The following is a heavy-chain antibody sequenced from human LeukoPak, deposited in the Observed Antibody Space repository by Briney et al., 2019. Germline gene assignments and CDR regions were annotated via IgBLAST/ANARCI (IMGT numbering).Heavy chain of an antibody. Sequence: ASVKVSCKASGGTFSSYAISWVRQAPGQGLEWMGGSIPIFGTANYAQKFQGRVTITADESTSTAYMELSSLRSEDTAVYYCARRGRWLQFRPSDFDYWGQGTLVTVSS. CDR3: ARRGRWLQFRPSDFDY. D-gene: IGHD5-24*01. V-gene: IGHV1-69*13. CDR1: GGTFSSYA. CDR2: SIPIFGTA. J-gene: IGHJ4*02.